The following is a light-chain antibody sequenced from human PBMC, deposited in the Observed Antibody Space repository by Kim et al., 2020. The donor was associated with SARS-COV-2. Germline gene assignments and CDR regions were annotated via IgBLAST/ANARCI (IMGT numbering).Light chain of an antibody. V-gene: IGKV3-11*01. CDR1: QSVSTY. CDR3: QQRSNWPPGLT. Sequence: PGERAPLSCRASQSVSTYLAWYQQKLGQAPRLLIYDAINRATGIPARFSGSGSGTDFTLTISSLEPEDFAVYYCQQRSNWPPGLTFGGGTKVDIK. CDR2: DAI. J-gene: IGKJ4*01.